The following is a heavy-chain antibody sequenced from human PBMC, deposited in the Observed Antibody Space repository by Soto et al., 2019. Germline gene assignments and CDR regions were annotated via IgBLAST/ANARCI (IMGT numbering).Heavy chain of an antibody. CDR1: GFTFSSYG. J-gene: IGHJ4*02. CDR2: IWYDGSNK. D-gene: IGHD2-2*02. V-gene: IGHV3-33*01. Sequence: QVQLVESGGGVVQPGRSLRLSCAASGFTFSSYGMHWVRQAPGKGLEWVAVIWYDGSNKYYADSVKGRFTISRDNSKNTLYLQMNSLTAEDTAVYYCARVRYCSSTTCYNFDWWGQGTLVTVSS. CDR3: ARVRYCSSTTCYNFDW.